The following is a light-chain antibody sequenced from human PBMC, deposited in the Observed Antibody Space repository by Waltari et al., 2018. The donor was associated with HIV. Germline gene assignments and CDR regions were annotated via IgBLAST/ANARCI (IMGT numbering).Light chain of an antibody. J-gene: IGLJ1*01. CDR3: CSHAGNFIFA. Sequence: QSALTQPHSVSGSPGPSPTISCTGTSSSVDTFFSWYQQHPGKAPQVIIYNVNNRPSGVPDRFSGSKSGNTAFLTISGLQAEDEAEYHCCSHAGNFIFAFGTGTKVTVL. CDR2: NVN. V-gene: IGLV2-11*01. CDR1: SSSVDTF.